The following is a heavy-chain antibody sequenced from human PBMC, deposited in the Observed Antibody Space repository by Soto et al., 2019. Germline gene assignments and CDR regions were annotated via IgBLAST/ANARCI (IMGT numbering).Heavy chain of an antibody. Sequence: GGSLRLSCAASGFTFSNYGMNWVRQAPGKGLEWVAVIWYDGSNTYYADSVKGRFTISRDNSKNTLYLQMNSLRAEDTAVYYCAREGYCSLTTCYGFDSWGQGTLVTVSS. CDR2: IWYDGSNT. CDR1: GFTFSNYG. D-gene: IGHD2-2*01. V-gene: IGHV3-33*01. J-gene: IGHJ4*02. CDR3: AREGYCSLTTCYGFDS.